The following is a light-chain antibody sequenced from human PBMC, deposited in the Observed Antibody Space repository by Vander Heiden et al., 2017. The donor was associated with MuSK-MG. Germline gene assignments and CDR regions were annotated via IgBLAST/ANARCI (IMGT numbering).Light chain of an antibody. CDR2: SNN. V-gene: IGLV1-44*01. CDR3: ASWDDRLNGWV. Sequence: QSVLTQPPTVSGPPGPRFTISFSGRISNVGRRPVNWYQQVPGMAPNPLIYSNNRRPSGVPDRFSASESGSSAALSISGLQSEDEAGYYCASWDDRLNGWVFGGGTKLTVL. CDR1: ISNVGRRP. J-gene: IGLJ3*02.